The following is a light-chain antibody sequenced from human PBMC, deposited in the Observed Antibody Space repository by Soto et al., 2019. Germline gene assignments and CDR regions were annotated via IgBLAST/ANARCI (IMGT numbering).Light chain of an antibody. CDR1: QSVLSRSNSKNY. V-gene: IGKV4-1*01. Sequence: DIVLTQSPDSLAVSLGERATVNCKSSQSVLSRSNSKNYLAWFQQKPGQPPKLLIYWASTRESGVPDRFGGSGSGTDFTLTIRSLQAEDVAVYYCQQYYGGPITFGQGTRLEIK. CDR3: QQYYGGPIT. J-gene: IGKJ5*01. CDR2: WAS.